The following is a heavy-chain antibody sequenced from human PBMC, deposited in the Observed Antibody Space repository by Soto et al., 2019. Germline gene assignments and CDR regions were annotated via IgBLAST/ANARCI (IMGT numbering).Heavy chain of an antibody. CDR3: ARTYYYDSRGPIQDAFDI. V-gene: IGHV1-69*13. J-gene: IGHJ3*02. CDR2: IIPIFGTA. D-gene: IGHD3-22*01. CDR1: GGTFSSYA. Sequence: GASVKVSCKASGGTFSSYAISWVRQAPGQGLEWMGGIIPIFGTANYTQKFQGRVTITADESTSTAYMELSSLRSEDTAVYYCARTYYYDSRGPIQDAFDIWGQGTMVTVSS.